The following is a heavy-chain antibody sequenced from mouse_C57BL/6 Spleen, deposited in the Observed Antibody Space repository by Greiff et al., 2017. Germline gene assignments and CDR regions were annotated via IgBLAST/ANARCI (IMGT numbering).Heavy chain of an antibody. CDR2: ISSGGSYT. Sequence: EVKLVEPGGDLVKPGGSLKLSCAASGFTFSSYGMSWVRQTPDKRLEWVATISSGGSYTYYPDSVKGRYTISRDNAKNTLYLQMSSLKSEDTAMYYCASQGRQRRLPWFAYWGQGTLVTVSA. CDR1: GFTFSSYG. V-gene: IGHV5-6*01. D-gene: IGHD3-2*02. J-gene: IGHJ3*01. CDR3: ASQGRQRRLPWFAY.